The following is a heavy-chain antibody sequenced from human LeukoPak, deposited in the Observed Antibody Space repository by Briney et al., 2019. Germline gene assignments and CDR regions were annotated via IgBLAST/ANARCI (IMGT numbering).Heavy chain of an antibody. Sequence: GASVKVSCKASGYTFTSYAMHWVRQAPGQRLEWMGWINAGNGNTKYSQKFQGRVTITRDTSASTAYMELSSLRSEDTAVYYCARSGALWFGELFRMDVWGQGTTVTVSS. J-gene: IGHJ6*02. V-gene: IGHV1-3*01. CDR1: GYTFTSYA. CDR2: INAGNGNT. D-gene: IGHD3-10*01. CDR3: ARSGALWFGELFRMDV.